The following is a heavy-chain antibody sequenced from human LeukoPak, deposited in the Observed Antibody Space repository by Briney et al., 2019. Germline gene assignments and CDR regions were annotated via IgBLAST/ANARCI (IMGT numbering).Heavy chain of an antibody. CDR2: ISYDGSNK. J-gene: IGHJ1*01. D-gene: IGHD3-22*01. Sequence: QGGGPLRLSCAASGFTFSSYGMHWVRQAPGKGLEWVAVISYDGSNKYYADSVKGRFTISRDNSKNTLYLQMNSLRAEDTAVYYCAKDRGYYYDSLVFWGQGTVVTVSS. CDR1: GFTFSSYG. CDR3: AKDRGYYYDSLVF. V-gene: IGHV3-30*18.